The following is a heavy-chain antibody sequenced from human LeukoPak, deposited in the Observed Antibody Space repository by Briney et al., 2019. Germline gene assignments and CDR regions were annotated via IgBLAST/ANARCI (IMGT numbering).Heavy chain of an antibody. CDR3: ARRRRLYYFDY. J-gene: IGHJ4*02. CDR1: GGSISSSSYY. V-gene: IGHV4-39*01. Sequence: SETLSLTCTVSGGSISSSSYYWGWIRQPPGKGLEWIGSIYYSGSTYYNPSLKSRVTISVDTSKNQFSLKLSSVTAADTAVYYCARRRRLYYFDYWGQGTLVTVSS. CDR2: IYYSGST.